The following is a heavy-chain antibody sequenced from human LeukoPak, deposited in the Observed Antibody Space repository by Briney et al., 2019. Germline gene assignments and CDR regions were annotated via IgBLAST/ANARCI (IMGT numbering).Heavy chain of an antibody. Sequence: PGGSLRLSCAASGFTFSSFAMSWVRQAPGKGLEWVSLIGSGGGTTYYADSVKGRFTISRDNSKNTLFLQISSLRAEDTAVYYCAKSLRAGRYYFDYWGQGTLVTVSS. CDR2: IGSGGGTT. V-gene: IGHV3-23*01. CDR3: AKSLRAGRYYFDY. J-gene: IGHJ4*02. D-gene: IGHD6-19*01. CDR1: GFTFSSFA.